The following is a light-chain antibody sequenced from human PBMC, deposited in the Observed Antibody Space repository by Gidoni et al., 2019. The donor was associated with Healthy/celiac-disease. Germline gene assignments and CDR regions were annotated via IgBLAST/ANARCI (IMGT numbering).Light chain of an antibody. CDR2: KAS. Sequence: DIQMTQYPSTLSASVGDRVTITCVASQSISSWCAWYQHKPVKSPKLLSYKASSLERGVPSRIIGSGSGTEFSLTISSLQLDDFATYYCQQYNSYSWTFXXXTKVEIK. V-gene: IGKV1-5*03. CDR1: QSISSW. CDR3: QQYNSYSWT. J-gene: IGKJ1*01.